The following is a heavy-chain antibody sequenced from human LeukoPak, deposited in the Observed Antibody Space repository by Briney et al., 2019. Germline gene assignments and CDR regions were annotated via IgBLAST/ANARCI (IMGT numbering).Heavy chain of an antibody. J-gene: IGHJ4*02. CDR3: TRDTYYYDSKLPGY. Sequence: GGSLRLSCAASGFTFRNYGMHWVRQALGKGLEWVSIISYDGSNKYYADSVKGRFTISRDNSQSTLYLQMNSLKTEDTAVYYCTRDTYYYDSKLPGYWGQGTLVTVSS. CDR1: GFTFRNYG. CDR2: ISYDGSNK. V-gene: IGHV3-30*03. D-gene: IGHD3-22*01.